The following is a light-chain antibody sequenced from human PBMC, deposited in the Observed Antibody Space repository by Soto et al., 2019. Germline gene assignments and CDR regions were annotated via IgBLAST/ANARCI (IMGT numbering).Light chain of an antibody. CDR1: QSLSSNS. J-gene: IGKJ2*01. CDR3: QQYGTSPYT. Sequence: EIVLTQSPGTLSLSPGERATLSCGASQSLSSNSLAWYQQKPGQAPRLLIYGASSRATGIPDRFSGSGSGTDFTLTISRLEPKDFAVYYCQQYGTSPYTLGQGTKREIK. CDR2: GAS. V-gene: IGKV3-20*01.